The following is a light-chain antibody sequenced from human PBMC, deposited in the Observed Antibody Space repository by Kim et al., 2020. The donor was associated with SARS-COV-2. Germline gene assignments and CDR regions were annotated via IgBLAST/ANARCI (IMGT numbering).Light chain of an antibody. CDR3: MQGTHWPWM. V-gene: IGKV2-30*01. J-gene: IGKJ1*01. Sequence: DVVLTQSPLSLPVTLGQPASISCRSSQSLVYSDGNTYLNWFHQRPGQSPRRLMYKVSKRDSGVPDRFSGSGSGTDFTLKISRVETEDLPIYYCMQGTHWPWMFGQGTKGEIK. CDR2: KVS. CDR1: QSLVYSDGNTY.